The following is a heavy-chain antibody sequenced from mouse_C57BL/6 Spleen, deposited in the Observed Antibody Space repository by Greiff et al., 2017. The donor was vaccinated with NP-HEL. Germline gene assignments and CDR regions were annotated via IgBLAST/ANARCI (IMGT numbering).Heavy chain of an antibody. Sequence: QVQLQQPGAELVMPGASVKLSCKASGYTFTSYWLHWVKQRPGQGLEWIGEIDPSDSYTNYNQKFKGKSTLTVDKSSSTAYMQLSSLTSEDSAVYYCARKYYGSFAMDYWGQGTSVTVSS. V-gene: IGHV1-69*01. CDR3: ARKYYGSFAMDY. J-gene: IGHJ4*01. CDR1: GYTFTSYW. CDR2: IDPSDSYT. D-gene: IGHD1-1*01.